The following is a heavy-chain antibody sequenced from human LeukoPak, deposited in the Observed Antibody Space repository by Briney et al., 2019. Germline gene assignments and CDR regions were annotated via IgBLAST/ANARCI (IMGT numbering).Heavy chain of an antibody. CDR2: IKQDASQ. CDR3: ARGRDFVDRLDYLDY. V-gene: IGHV3-7*01. CDR1: GFTFSRHW. J-gene: IGHJ4*02. D-gene: IGHD3-9*01. Sequence: PGGSLRHSHAASGFTFSRHWMGWVRQAPGKGLEWVANIKQDASQYYVDSVRGRFIISRDNAKNSLSLQMNSLRLEDTAVYYCARGRDFVDRLDYLDYWGQGTLVTVSS.